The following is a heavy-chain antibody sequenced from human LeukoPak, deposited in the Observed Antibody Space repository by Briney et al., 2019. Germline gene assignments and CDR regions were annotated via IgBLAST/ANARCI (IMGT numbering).Heavy chain of an antibody. D-gene: IGHD6-6*01. J-gene: IGHJ4*02. CDR1: GFTFSSYG. CDR3: ARTRYSSSYYFDY. Sequence: GGSLRLSCAASGFTFSSYGMHWVRQAPGKGLEWVAVIWYDGSNKYYADSVKGRFTISRDNSKNTLYLQMNSLRAEDTAVYYCARTRYSSSYYFDYWGQGTLVTVSS. V-gene: IGHV3-33*01. CDR2: IWYDGSNK.